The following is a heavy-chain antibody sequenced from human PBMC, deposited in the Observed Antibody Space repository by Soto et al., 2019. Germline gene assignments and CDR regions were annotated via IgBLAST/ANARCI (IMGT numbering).Heavy chain of an antibody. CDR3: ASGDDYGGNSVDY. J-gene: IGHJ4*02. CDR1: GGTFSSYT. Sequence: QVQLVQSGAEVKKPGSSVKVSCKASGGTFSSYTISWVRQAPGQGLEWMGRIIPILGIANYAQKFQGRVTITADKSTSTAYMELSSLRSEDTAVYYCASGDDYGGNSVDYWGQGTLVTVSS. D-gene: IGHD4-17*01. V-gene: IGHV1-69*02. CDR2: IIPILGIA.